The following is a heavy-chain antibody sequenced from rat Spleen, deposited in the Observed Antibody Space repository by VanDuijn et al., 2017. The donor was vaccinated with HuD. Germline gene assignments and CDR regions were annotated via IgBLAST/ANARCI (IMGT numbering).Heavy chain of an antibody. V-gene: IGHV2S61*01. CDR3: ARDYGSNLGVDH. CDR2: IWANGKT. Sequence: QVQLKESGPGLVQPSQTLSLTCTVSGLSLSSYGVLWVRQPPGKSLEWMGVIWANGKTNSNSALKSRLSINRDTSQNQVFLKMNDLQTEDTAMYFCARDYGSNLGVDHWGQGVMVTVSS. D-gene: IGHD1-9*01. CDR1: GLSLSSYG. J-gene: IGHJ2*01.